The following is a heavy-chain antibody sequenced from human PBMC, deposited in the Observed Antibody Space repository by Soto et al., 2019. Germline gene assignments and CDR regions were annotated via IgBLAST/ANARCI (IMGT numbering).Heavy chain of an antibody. D-gene: IGHD2-15*01. CDR1: SGSISSSNW. J-gene: IGHJ3*02. CDR3: ATSCSGGSCYSRWTSDAFDI. CDR2: ISHSGSP. Sequence: QVQLQESGPGLVKPSGTLSLTCAVSSGSISSSNWWSWVRQPPGKGLEWIGAISHSGSPNYNPSHKKRVTISVDKTKNQFSLKLSPVTAADTAVYYCATSCSGGSCYSRWTSDAFDIWGQGTMVTVSS. V-gene: IGHV4-4*02.